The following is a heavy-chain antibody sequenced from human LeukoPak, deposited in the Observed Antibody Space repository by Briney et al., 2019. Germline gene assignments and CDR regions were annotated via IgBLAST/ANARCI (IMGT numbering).Heavy chain of an antibody. CDR1: GFTFSSYS. CDR2: ISSSSSYI. D-gene: IGHD3-3*01. CDR3: ARDGVGDFWSGYYSRSGGVYYFDY. V-gene: IGHV3-21*01. Sequence: PGGSLRLSCAASGFTFSSYSMNWVRQAPGKGLEWVSSISSSSSYIYYADSVKGRFTISRDNAKNSLYLQMNSLRAEDTAVYYCARDGVGDFWSGYYSRSGGVYYFDYWGQGTLVTVSS. J-gene: IGHJ4*02.